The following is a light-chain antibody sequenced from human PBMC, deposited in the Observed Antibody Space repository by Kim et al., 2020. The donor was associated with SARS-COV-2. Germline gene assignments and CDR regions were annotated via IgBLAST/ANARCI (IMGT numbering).Light chain of an antibody. CDR2: GQN. V-gene: IGLV3-19*01. Sequence: SSELTQDPAVPVALGQTVKITCQGDNLRTYYANWYQQKPGQAPVLVMFGQNNRPSGIPDRFSGSSSGNTASLTITGAQAEDEADYYCKSRDSSGNLLVFGGGTQLTVL. CDR1: NLRTYY. CDR3: KSRDSSGNLLV. J-gene: IGLJ2*01.